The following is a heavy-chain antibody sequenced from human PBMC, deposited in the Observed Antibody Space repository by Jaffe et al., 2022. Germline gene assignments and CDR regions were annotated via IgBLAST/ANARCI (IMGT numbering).Heavy chain of an antibody. V-gene: IGHV1-69*02. CDR2: IIPILGIA. CDR1: GGTFSSYT. Sequence: QVQLVQSGAEVKKPGSSVKVSCKASGGTFSSYTISWVRQAPGQGLEWMGRIIPILGIANYAQKFQGRVTITADKSTSTAYMELSSLRSEDTAVYYCARSINDYGDSRPLYYYYYMDVWGKGTTVTVSS. CDR3: ARSINDYGDSRPLYYYYYMDV. J-gene: IGHJ6*03. D-gene: IGHD4-17*01.